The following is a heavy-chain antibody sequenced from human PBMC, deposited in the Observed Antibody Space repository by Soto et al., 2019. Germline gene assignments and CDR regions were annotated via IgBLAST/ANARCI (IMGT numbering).Heavy chain of an antibody. CDR2: MSESGSTM. Sequence: GGSLTLSCVASGFTFSSYEMNWVRQAPGKGLEWLSYMSESGSTMYYADSVKGRLTISRDNAKNLLYLHMNSLRAEDTAVYYCARARIRGGYYYGMDVWGQGTTVTVSS. J-gene: IGHJ6*02. V-gene: IGHV3-48*03. CDR1: GFTFSSYE. CDR3: ARARIRGGYYYGMDV.